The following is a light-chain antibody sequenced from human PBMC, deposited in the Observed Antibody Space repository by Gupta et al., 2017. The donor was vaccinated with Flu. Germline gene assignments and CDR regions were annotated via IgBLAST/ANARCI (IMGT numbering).Light chain of an antibody. V-gene: IGLV3-25*03. Sequence: GQTGRINCTGEACPKQYAYWYQQITGTAPVVVIVIDNERLSGITERVYGSRSGTTVTFTLTGVQTEDEADYYCESEASRMTSLIFGGGTKLTVL. J-gene: IGLJ2*01. CDR3: ESEASRMTSLI. CDR1: ACPKQY. CDR2: IDN.